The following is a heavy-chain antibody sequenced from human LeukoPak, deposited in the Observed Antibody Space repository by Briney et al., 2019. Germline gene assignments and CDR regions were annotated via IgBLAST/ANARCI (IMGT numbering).Heavy chain of an antibody. CDR1: GDIVSSSTSV. J-gene: IGHJ4*02. Sequence: SQTLSLTCDLSGDIVSSSTSVWNWIRQSPSRGLEWLGRTYYRSKWKTDYALSVRSRIRITPDTSRNQFSLQLNSVTPGDTVVYYCAREGAGAETAFDYWGQGTLVTVSS. V-gene: IGHV6-1*01. CDR3: AREGAGAETAFDY. D-gene: IGHD2-21*02. CDR2: TYYRSKWKT.